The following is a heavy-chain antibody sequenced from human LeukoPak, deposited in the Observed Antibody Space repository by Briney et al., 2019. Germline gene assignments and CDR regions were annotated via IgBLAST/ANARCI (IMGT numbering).Heavy chain of an antibody. D-gene: IGHD2-15*01. J-gene: IGHJ6*02. CDR2: IKKDGSEK. CDR1: GFTFTNYW. CDR3: ARDIAGYYYYYGMDV. V-gene: IGHV3-7*01. Sequence: GGSLRLSCAASGFTFTNYWMNWVRQAPGKGLEWVANIKKDGSEKYYVDSVKGRFTISRDNSKNTLYLQMNSLRAEDTAVYYCARDIAGYYYYYGMDVWGQRTTVTVSS.